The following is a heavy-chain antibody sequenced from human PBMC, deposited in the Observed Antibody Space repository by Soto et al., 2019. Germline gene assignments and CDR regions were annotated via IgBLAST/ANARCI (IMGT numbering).Heavy chain of an antibody. J-gene: IGHJ4*02. CDR3: ARHAHSAIVAPAY. Sequence: GESLKISCKGSGYNFTSYWIGWVRQMPGKGLEWMGMNHPGDSGTRYSPSLQGQVTISADKSINTAYLLWSSLKASDTAMYYCARHAHSAIVAPAYWGQGTLVTVSS. CDR1: GYNFTSYW. D-gene: IGHD5-12*01. V-gene: IGHV5-51*01. CDR2: NHPGDSGT.